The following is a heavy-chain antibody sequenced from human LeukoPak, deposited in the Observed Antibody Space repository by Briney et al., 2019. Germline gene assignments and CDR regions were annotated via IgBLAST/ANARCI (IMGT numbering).Heavy chain of an antibody. V-gene: IGHV4-61*02. CDR3: AKNRGGIVEDTNAFDI. Sequence: SETLSCTCTVSGVSICHVNYYWRSVRQPEGKGLQWIGRLHSSSSNNYNPSLGRRVTISVNTSENQFFLTLKSMTGTDTAEYFFAKNRGGIVEDTNAFDIWGQGTMVTVSS. CDR1: GVSICHVNYY. J-gene: IGHJ3*02. CDR2: LHSSSSN. D-gene: IGHD1-26*01.